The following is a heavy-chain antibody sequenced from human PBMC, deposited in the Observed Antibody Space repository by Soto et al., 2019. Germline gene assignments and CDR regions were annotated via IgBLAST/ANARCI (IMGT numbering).Heavy chain of an antibody. CDR2: IYPGDSDT. D-gene: IGHD2-2*01. J-gene: IGHJ3*02. V-gene: IGHV5-51*01. Sequence: PGESLKISCKGSGYSFTSYWIGWVRQMPGKGLEWMGIIYPGDSDTRYSPSFQDQVTISADKSISTAYLQWSSLKASDTAMYYCARLSGCGSSTSCYQARDAFDIWGQGTMVTVSS. CDR3: ARLSGCGSSTSCYQARDAFDI. CDR1: GYSFTSYW.